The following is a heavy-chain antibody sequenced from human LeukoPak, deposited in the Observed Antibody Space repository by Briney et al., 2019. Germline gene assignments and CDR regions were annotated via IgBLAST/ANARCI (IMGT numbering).Heavy chain of an antibody. J-gene: IGHJ4*02. CDR2: IRYDGSNK. CDR1: GFTFSSYG. V-gene: IGHV3-30*02. Sequence: GGSLRLSCAASGFTFSSYGMHWVRQAPGKGLEWVAFIRYDGSNKYYADSVKGRFTISRDNSKNTLYLQMNSLRAEDTAVYYCARDSLWFGELWGGYFDYWGQGTLGTVSS. D-gene: IGHD3-10*01. CDR3: ARDSLWFGELWGGYFDY.